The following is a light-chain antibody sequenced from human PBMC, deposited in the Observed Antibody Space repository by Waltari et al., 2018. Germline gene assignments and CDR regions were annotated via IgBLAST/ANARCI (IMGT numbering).Light chain of an antibody. V-gene: IGLV2-23*02. CDR2: GVN. Sequence: QSALTQPASVSGSRGQSITISCTGSSSDIGSYHVVSRYQHPPGKAPKNLIYGVNNRPSGVSNRFSGSKSGNTASLTISGLQAEDEADYYCSSYAGSVVFGGGTKLTVL. CDR1: SSDIGSYHV. J-gene: IGLJ3*02. CDR3: SSYAGSVV.